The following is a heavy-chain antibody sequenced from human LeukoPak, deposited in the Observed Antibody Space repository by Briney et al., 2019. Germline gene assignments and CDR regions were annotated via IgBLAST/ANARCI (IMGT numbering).Heavy chain of an antibody. CDR2: IIPIFGTA. Sequence: SVKVSCKASGYTFTGYYMYWVRQAPGQGLEWMGGIIPIFGTANYAQKFQGRVTITADESTSTAYMELSSLRSEDTAVYYCARSGGSYEGFDYWGQGTLVTVSS. CDR3: ARSGGSYEGFDY. D-gene: IGHD1-26*01. V-gene: IGHV1-69*13. CDR1: GYTFTGYY. J-gene: IGHJ4*02.